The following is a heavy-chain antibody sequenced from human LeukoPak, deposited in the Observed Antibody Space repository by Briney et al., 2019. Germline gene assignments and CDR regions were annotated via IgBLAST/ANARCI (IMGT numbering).Heavy chain of an antibody. CDR3: ASDRNAGSSYENLFEY. CDR2: INSDGSST. CDR1: GFTFSSYW. J-gene: IGHJ4*02. V-gene: IGHV3-74*01. Sequence: GVSLRLSCAASGFTFSSYWMHWVPQAPGKGRVWVSRINSDGSSTSYADPVKGRFTIYRDNAKNTLYLQMDRMRAEGTSVYYCASDRNAGSSYENLFEYWGQGRLVTVSS. D-gene: IGHD1-26*01.